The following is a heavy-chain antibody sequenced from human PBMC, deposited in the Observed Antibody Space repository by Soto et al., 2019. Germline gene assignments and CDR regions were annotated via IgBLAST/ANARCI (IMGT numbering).Heavy chain of an antibody. J-gene: IGHJ1*01. V-gene: IGHV5-51*01. CDR2: IYPGDSDT. D-gene: IGHD6-13*01. CDR1: GYSFTTNW. CDR3: ARNAGVAKDGTD. Sequence: GESLQISCKGSGYSFTTNWIGWVRQMPGKGLEWMGVIYPGDSDTRYSPSFQGQVAISADKSINTTYLQWSSLKASDTAMYYCARNAGVAKDGTDWCQGTLVTGS.